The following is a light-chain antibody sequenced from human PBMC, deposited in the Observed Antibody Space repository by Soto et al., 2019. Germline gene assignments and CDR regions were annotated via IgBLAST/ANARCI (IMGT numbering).Light chain of an antibody. CDR1: QPVSDK. J-gene: IGKJ5*01. CDR3: PPGSSCPL. CDR2: GAS. Sequence: EVVMTQSPANLSLSPGVGATLSCRASQPVSDKLAWYQQKPGQAPRLLIYGASARALGIPDRLSGSGSGTEFTLTIRSMQPEDYGAYVCPPGSSCPLFSRGKRLEIK. V-gene: IGKV3-15*01.